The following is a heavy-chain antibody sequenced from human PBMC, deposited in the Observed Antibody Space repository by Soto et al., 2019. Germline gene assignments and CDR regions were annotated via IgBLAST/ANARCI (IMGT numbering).Heavy chain of an antibody. CDR2: IMPLFGTT. CDR1: GGNFTSHG. J-gene: IGHJ5*02. Sequence: SVKVSCKASGGNFTSHGVSWVRQAPGQGLEFMGGIMPLFGTTNYAQKFRGRVTITADEPTSTVYMELRSLRSEDTAIYYCARVSGRGWYNWFDPWGQGTPVTVSS. V-gene: IGHV1-69*13. D-gene: IGHD6-19*01. CDR3: ARVSGRGWYNWFDP.